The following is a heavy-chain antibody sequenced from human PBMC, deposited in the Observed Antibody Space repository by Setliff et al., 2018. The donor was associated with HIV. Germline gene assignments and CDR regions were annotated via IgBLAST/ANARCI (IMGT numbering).Heavy chain of an antibody. V-gene: IGHV4-34*04. Sequence: PSETLSLTCAVYGGSISGYYWSWIRQPPGKGLEWIGEINPVGRNDNYNPSLNNRAAIVLDTSKNQFSLWLTSGTAADTAVYYCARPRGRSGWYHDAFDIWGQGTMVTV. CDR1: GGSISGYY. CDR2: INPVGRND. CDR3: ARPRGRSGWYHDAFDI. D-gene: IGHD6-19*01. J-gene: IGHJ3*02.